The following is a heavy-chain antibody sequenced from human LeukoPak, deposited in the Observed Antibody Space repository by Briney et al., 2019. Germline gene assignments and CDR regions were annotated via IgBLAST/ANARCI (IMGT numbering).Heavy chain of an antibody. Sequence: EGSVKVSCKASGYTFTGYYMHWVRQAPGQGLEWMGWINPDSGGTNYAQRFQGRVTMTRDTSISTAYMELSRLRSDDTAVYYCGRDFRDSLDYWGQGTLVTVSS. J-gene: IGHJ4*02. V-gene: IGHV1-2*02. CDR3: GRDFRDSLDY. CDR2: INPDSGGT. CDR1: GYTFTGYY.